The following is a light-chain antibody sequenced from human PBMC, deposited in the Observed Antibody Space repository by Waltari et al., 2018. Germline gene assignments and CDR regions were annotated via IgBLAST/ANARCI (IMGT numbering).Light chain of an antibody. J-gene: IGKJ3*01. CDR3: QQYNNYPFT. CDR2: KAS. Sequence: DIQMTQSPSTLSASVGDRVTITCRASQGISSWLAWYQQKPGKGPKLLIYKASSLETGVPSRSSRSGSGTEFTLTINSLQPDDFATYYCQQYNNYPFTFGPGTKVDIK. CDR1: QGISSW. V-gene: IGKV1-5*03.